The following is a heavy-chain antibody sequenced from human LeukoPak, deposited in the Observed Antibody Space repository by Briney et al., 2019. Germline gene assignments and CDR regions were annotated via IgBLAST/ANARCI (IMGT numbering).Heavy chain of an antibody. CDR3: TRRAARWQFDL. CDR1: GFNFDDYA. J-gene: IGHJ2*01. V-gene: IGHV3-9*01. D-gene: IGHD5-24*01. Sequence: GRSLRLSCPVSGFNFDDYAMHWVRQAPGRGLDWVSGINWKTGNGIYADSVKGRFTISRDNAKNSLYLQMSSLRAEDTALYYCTRRAARWQFDLWGRGTLLTVSS. CDR2: INWKTGNG.